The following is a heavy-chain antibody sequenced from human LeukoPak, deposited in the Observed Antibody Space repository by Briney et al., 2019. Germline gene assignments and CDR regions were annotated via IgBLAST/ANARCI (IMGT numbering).Heavy chain of an antibody. Sequence: ASVKVSCKASGYTFTSYDINWVRQATGQGLEWMGWMNPNSGNTGYAQKFQGRVTMTRDTSISTAYMELRSLRSDDTVVYYCARNAGGYYYYYMDVWGKGTTVTVSS. D-gene: IGHD2-2*01. J-gene: IGHJ6*03. CDR3: ARNAGGYYYYYMDV. V-gene: IGHV1-8*01. CDR2: MNPNSGNT. CDR1: GYTFTSYD.